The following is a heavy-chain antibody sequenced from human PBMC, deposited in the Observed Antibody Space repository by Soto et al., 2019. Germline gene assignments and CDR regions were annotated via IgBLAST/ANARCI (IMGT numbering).Heavy chain of an antibody. J-gene: IGHJ6*03. Sequence: PGGSLRLSCAASGFTFRSYGRHWVRQAPGKGLEWVAVIWYDGSNKYYADSVKGRFTISRDNSKNTLYLQMNSLRAEDTAVYYCARDFRAYYYMDVWGKGTTVTVSS. V-gene: IGHV3-33*01. CDR2: IWYDGSNK. CDR1: GFTFRSYG. CDR3: ARDFRAYYYMDV.